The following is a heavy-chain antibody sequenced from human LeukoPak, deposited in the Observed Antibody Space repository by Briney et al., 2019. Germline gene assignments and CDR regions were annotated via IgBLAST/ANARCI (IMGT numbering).Heavy chain of an antibody. CDR2: ISAYNGNT. CDR1: GYTFTSYG. V-gene: IGHV1-18*01. D-gene: IGHD3-10*01. CDR3: ARVVDPLSGSEGWDFDY. Sequence: ASVKVSCKASGYTFTSYGISWVRQAPGQGLEWMGWISAYNGNTNYAQKLQGRVAMTTDTSTSTAYMELRSLRSDDTAVYYCARVVDPLSGSEGWDFDYWGQGTLVTVSS. J-gene: IGHJ4*02.